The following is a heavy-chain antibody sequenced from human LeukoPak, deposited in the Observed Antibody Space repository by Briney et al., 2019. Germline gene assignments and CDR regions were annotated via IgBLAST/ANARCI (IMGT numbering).Heavy chain of an antibody. CDR2: ISSSSSTI. D-gene: IGHD6-13*01. Sequence: PGGSLRPSCAASGFTFSSYSMNWVRQAPGKGLEWVSYISSSSSTIYYADSVKGRFTISRDNAKNSLYLQMNSLRAEDTAVYYCAREGSSSWGTNWFDPWGQGILVTVSS. CDR1: GFTFSSYS. CDR3: AREGSSSWGTNWFDP. J-gene: IGHJ5*02. V-gene: IGHV3-48*01.